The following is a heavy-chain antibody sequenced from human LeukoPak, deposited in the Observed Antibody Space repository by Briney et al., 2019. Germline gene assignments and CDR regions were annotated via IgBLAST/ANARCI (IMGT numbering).Heavy chain of an antibody. J-gene: IGHJ6*02. CDR3: ARDLGISDYYYYGMDV. Sequence: ASVTVSCKAAGYTFTGYYMHWVRQAPGQGLEWMGWINPNSGGTNYAQKFQGRVTMTRDTSISTAYMELRRLRSDDTAVYYCARDLGISDYYYYGMDVWGQGTTVTVSS. D-gene: IGHD1-14*01. CDR2: INPNSGGT. CDR1: GYTFTGYY. V-gene: IGHV1-2*02.